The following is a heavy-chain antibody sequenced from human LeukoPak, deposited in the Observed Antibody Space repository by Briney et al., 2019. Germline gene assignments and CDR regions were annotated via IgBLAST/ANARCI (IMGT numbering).Heavy chain of an antibody. V-gene: IGHV4-34*01. CDR3: AREDSGSYYNYYYFYMDV. Sequence: SETLSLTCAVYGGSFSGYYWSWIRQPPGKGLEWIGEINHSGSTNYNPSLKSRVTLSVDTSKTQFSLNLGSVTAADTAVYYCAREDSGSYYNYYYFYMDVWGKGTTVTISS. D-gene: IGHD3-10*01. CDR2: INHSGST. CDR1: GGSFSGYY. J-gene: IGHJ6*03.